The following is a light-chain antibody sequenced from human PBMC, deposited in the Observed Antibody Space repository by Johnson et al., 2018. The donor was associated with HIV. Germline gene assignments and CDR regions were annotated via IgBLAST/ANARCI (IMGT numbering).Light chain of an antibody. J-gene: IGLJ1*01. CDR1: SSNIGNNY. Sequence: QSVLTQPPSVSAAPGQKVTISCSGSSSNIGNNYVSWYQHLPGTAPKLLIYDNNKRPSGIPDRFSGSKSGTSATLGITGLQTGDEADYYCGTWDSGLSAGVFGPWTKVSVL. CDR2: DNN. CDR3: GTWDSGLSAGV. V-gene: IGLV1-51*01.